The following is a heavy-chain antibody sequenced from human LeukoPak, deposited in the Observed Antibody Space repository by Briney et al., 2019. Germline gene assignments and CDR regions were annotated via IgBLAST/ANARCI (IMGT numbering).Heavy chain of an antibody. J-gene: IGHJ4*02. Sequence: HSGGSLRLSCEASGFTFSTNDMSWVRQAPGKGLEWVSVFSVRGGRPYYADSVKGRFTISRDNSKNTLYLQMNSLRAEDTAVYYCAKGRTGNFDYWGQGTLVTVSS. D-gene: IGHD3/OR15-3a*01. CDR2: FSVRGGRP. CDR3: AKGRTGNFDY. CDR1: GFTFSTND. V-gene: IGHV3-23*01.